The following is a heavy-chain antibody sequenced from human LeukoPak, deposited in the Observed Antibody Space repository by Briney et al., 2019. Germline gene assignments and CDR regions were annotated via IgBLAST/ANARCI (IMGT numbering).Heavy chain of an antibody. V-gene: IGHV3-20*04. Sequence: GGSLRLSCAASGFTFDHYGMSWVRQAPGKGLEWVGGINWNSGSTGHADSVEGRFTISRDNAKNSLYLQMNGLRAEDTAFYYCARDREGSGWWYFDSWGQGALVTVSS. J-gene: IGHJ4*02. CDR2: INWNSGST. CDR1: GFTFDHYG. D-gene: IGHD6-19*01. CDR3: ARDREGSGWWYFDS.